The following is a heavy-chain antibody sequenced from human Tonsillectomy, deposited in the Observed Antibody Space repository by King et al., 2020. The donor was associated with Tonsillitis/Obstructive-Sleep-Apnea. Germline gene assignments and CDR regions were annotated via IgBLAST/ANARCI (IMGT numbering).Heavy chain of an antibody. J-gene: IGHJ5*02. Sequence: VQLVESGAEVKKPGESLRISCKGSGYSFTSYWISWVRQMPGKGLEWMGRIDPSDSYTNYSPSFQGHVTISADKSISTAYLQWSSLKASDTAMYYCALTYCSSTSCYGLYWFDPWGQGTLVTVSS. CDR3: ALTYCSSTSCYGLYWFDP. D-gene: IGHD2-2*01. V-gene: IGHV5-10-1*03. CDR1: GYSFTSYW. CDR2: IDPSDSYT.